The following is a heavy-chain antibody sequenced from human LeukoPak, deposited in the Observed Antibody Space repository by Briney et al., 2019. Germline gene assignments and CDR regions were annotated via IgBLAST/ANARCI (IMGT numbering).Heavy chain of an antibody. V-gene: IGHV3-7*01. Sequence: GGSLRLSCAASGFTFTTYWMTWVRQAPGKGLEWVANINQDGSEKYFVDSVKGRFTISRDNAKNSLYLQMNSLRVEDTAVYYCARVAKFYYGSETYYFFEHWGQGTPVTASS. J-gene: IGHJ4*02. CDR2: INQDGSEK. CDR3: ARVAKFYYGSETYYFFEH. CDR1: GFTFTTYW. D-gene: IGHD3-10*01.